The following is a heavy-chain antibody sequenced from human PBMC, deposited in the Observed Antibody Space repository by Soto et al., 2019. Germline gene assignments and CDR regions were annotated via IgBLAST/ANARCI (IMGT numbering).Heavy chain of an antibody. CDR1: GFSFISYA. D-gene: IGHD5-12*01. Sequence: PGGSLRLSCEASGFSFISYAMIWVRQAPGKGLEWVSGLSESGAGTTYADSVKGRFTISRDNSKNTLYLQMNSLRADDTAVYYCARERPDGSRLDPWGQGTLVTVSS. J-gene: IGHJ5*02. V-gene: IGHV3-23*01. CDR3: ARERPDGSRLDP. CDR2: LSESGAGT.